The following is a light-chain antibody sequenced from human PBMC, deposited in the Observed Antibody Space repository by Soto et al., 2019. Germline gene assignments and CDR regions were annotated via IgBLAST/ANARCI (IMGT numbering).Light chain of an antibody. J-gene: IGLJ2*01. CDR3: SPYTTSSTVV. Sequence: QSALTQPASVSGSPGQSITISCTGSSSDVGGYNYVSWYQQHHPGKAPKLMIYDVSNRPSGVSNRFSGSKSGNTASLTISGLQAEDEADYYCSPYTTSSTVVFGGGTKLTVL. CDR2: DVS. V-gene: IGLV2-14*03. CDR1: SSDVGGYNY.